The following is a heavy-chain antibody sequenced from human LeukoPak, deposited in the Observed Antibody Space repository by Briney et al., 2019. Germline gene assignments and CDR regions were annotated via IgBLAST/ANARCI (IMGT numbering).Heavy chain of an antibody. D-gene: IGHD5-12*01. CDR3: ARLGIVATIHYGMDV. CDR1: GYSFTSYW. Sequence: GESLKIFCKGSGYSFTSYWIGWVRQMPGKGLEWMGIIYPGDSDTRYSPSFQGQVTISADKSISTAYLQWSSLKASDTAMYYCARLGIVATIHYGMDVWGQGATVTVSS. CDR2: IYPGDSDT. J-gene: IGHJ6*02. V-gene: IGHV5-51*01.